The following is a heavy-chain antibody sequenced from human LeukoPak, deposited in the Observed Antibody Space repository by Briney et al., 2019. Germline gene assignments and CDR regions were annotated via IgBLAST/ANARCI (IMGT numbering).Heavy chain of an antibody. Sequence: ASVKVSCKASGYTFTSYYMHWVRQAPGQGLEWMGIINPSGGSTNYAQKLQGRVTMTTDTSTSTAYMELRSLRSDDTAVYYCAREDSTDTAMVTPFDYWGQGTLVTVSS. V-gene: IGHV1-46*01. CDR1: GYTFTSYY. D-gene: IGHD5-18*01. CDR3: AREDSTDTAMVTPFDY. J-gene: IGHJ4*02. CDR2: INPSGGST.